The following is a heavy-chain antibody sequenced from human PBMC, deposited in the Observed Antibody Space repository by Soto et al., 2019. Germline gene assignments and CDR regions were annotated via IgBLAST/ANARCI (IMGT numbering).Heavy chain of an antibody. CDR3: ATRPLLPGAP. Sequence: EVQLVESGGGLIQPGGSLRLSCEASGFTFIRNDMNWVRQAPGKGLEGVSLIYSGGSTYYADSVKGRFTISRDNSKNTLYLQMSSLRAEDTAVYYCATRPLLPGAPWGQGTMVTVSS. D-gene: IGHD3-22*01. CDR1: GFTFIRND. J-gene: IGHJ3*01. V-gene: IGHV3-53*01. CDR2: IYSGGST.